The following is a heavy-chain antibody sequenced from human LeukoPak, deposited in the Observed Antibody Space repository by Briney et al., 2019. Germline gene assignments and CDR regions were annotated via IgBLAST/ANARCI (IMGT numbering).Heavy chain of an antibody. D-gene: IGHD6-19*01. CDR3: ARGLYSSGFHYCGMDV. Sequence: PGGSLRLSCAASGFTFSSYDMNWVRQAPGKGLEWVSSISSSSSYIYYADSVKGRFTISRDNTKNSLYLQMNSLRAEDTAVYYCARGLYSSGFHYCGMDVWGQGTTVTVSS. J-gene: IGHJ6*02. CDR2: ISSSSSYI. CDR1: GFTFSSYD. V-gene: IGHV3-21*01.